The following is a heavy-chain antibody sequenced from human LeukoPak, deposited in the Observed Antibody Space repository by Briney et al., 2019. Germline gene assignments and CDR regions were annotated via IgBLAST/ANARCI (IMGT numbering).Heavy chain of an antibody. CDR1: GGSISSYY. V-gene: IGHV4-59*01. CDR2: IYYSGST. CDR3: AREDTGNAFDI. J-gene: IGHJ3*02. D-gene: IGHD5-18*01. Sequence: SETLSLTCTVSGGSISSYYWSWIRQPPGKGLEWIGYIYYSGSTNYSPSLKSRVTISVDTSKNQFSLKLSSVTAADTAVYYCAREDTGNAFDIWGQGTMVTVSS.